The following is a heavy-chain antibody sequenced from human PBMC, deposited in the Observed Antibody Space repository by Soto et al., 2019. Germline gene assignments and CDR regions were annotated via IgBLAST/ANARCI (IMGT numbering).Heavy chain of an antibody. CDR3: ATGPAP. CDR2: IYNSGST. CDR1: GGSISSGGYY. J-gene: IGHJ5*02. Sequence: QVQLQESGPGLVKASQTLSLTCTVSGGSISSGGYYWSWIRQHPGKGLEWVGYIYNSGSTYYNPALKSRVTISADTSKNRFSLTLSSVTAADTAVYYGATGPAPWGQGTLVTVSS. V-gene: IGHV4-31*03.